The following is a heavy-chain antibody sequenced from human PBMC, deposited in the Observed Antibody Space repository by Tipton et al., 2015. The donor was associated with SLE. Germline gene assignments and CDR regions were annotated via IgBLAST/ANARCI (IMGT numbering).Heavy chain of an antibody. V-gene: IGHV1-2*02. CDR1: GYAFTDYY. Sequence: QSGAEVKKPGASVKVSCKASGYAFTDYYVHWVRQAPGQGLEWMGWINPKSGGTNYAQRFQGRVTMTRDTSVSTAYMELSRLRSDDTAVYYCARSPAPDILTGYYSYYYYMDVWGKGTTVTVSS. CDR3: ARSPAPDILTGYYSYYYYMDV. CDR2: INPKSGGT. J-gene: IGHJ6*03. D-gene: IGHD3-9*01.